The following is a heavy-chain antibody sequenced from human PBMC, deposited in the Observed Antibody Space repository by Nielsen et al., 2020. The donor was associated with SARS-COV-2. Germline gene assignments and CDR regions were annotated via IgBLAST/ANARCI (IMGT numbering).Heavy chain of an antibody. Sequence: WVRQAPGQGLEWMGGIIPILGSTYYALQFQGRLTISADESTTTAYMELSSLTSGDTAVYYCARIIDDVVPGSGSEPFDYCGQGTLVTVSS. CDR2: IIPILGST. CDR3: ARIIDDVVPGSGSEPFDY. D-gene: IGHD3-10*01. V-gene: IGHV1-69*01. J-gene: IGHJ4*02.